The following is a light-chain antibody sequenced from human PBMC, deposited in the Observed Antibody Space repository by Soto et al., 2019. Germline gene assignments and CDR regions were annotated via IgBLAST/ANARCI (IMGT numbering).Light chain of an antibody. V-gene: IGKV3-20*01. CDR1: QSVSSSY. J-gene: IGKJ1*01. CDR3: QQYGSSTET. CDR2: GAS. Sequence: EIVLTQSPGTLSLSPGERATLSCRASQSVSSSYLAWYQKKPGQAPRLLIYGASSRATGIPDRFSGSGSGTDFTLTISRLEPEDFAVYYCQQYGSSTETFGQGTKLDIK.